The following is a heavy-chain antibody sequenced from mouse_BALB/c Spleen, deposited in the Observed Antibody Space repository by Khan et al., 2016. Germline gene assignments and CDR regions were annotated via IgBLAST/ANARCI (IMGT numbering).Heavy chain of an antibody. CDR3: ARFYYGSSYWYFDV. V-gene: IGHV1-63*02. CDR1: GYTFTNYW. D-gene: IGHD1-1*01. Sequence: QVQLKQSGAELVRPGTSVKISCKASGYTFTNYWLGWVKQRPGHGLEWIGDIYPGGGYTNYNETFKGKATLTADTSSSTAYMQLSSLTSEDSAVYFCARFYYGSSYWYFDVWGAGTTVTVSS. J-gene: IGHJ1*01. CDR2: IYPGGGYT.